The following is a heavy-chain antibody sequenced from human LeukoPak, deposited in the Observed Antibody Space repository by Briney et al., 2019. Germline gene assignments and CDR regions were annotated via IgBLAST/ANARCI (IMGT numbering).Heavy chain of an antibody. V-gene: IGHV3-48*01. Sequence: GGSLRLSCAASELTFSRYSMNWVHQAPGKGLEWVSYISSSGNSIYYADSVKGRFTISRDNAKNSLYLQMNTLRAEDTALYFCATAGHPGYDFWGGFAFYFDRWGQGALVTVSS. CDR3: ATAGHPGYDFWGGFAFYFDR. J-gene: IGHJ4*02. CDR1: ELTFSRYS. D-gene: IGHD3-3*01. CDR2: ISSSGNSI.